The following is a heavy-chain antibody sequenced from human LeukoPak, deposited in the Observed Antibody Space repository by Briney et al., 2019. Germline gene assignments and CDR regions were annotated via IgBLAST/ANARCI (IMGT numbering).Heavy chain of an antibody. Sequence: QPAGSLRLSCVASGFTFSSNWMSWVRQAPGEGLQWVDNINQDGSAQYYVASVKGRFTISRDNAKNSLYLEMNSLRDEDTAMYYCAREYSWGQGTLVTVSS. D-gene: IGHD3-10*01. CDR1: GFTFSSNW. V-gene: IGHV3-7*01. CDR3: AREYS. CDR2: INQDGSAQ. J-gene: IGHJ5*02.